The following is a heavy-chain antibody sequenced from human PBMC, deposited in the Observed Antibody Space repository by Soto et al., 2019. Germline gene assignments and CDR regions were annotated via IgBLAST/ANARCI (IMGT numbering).Heavy chain of an antibody. V-gene: IGHV1-46*01. CDR1: GYTLIMYY. Sequence: ASVKVSCKASGYTLIMYYIHWMRQAPGQGLEWMGLINPSGDSTIYAQKFQGRVTMTRDTSTSTVYMDLRSLRSEDTAVYYCARSPYSSGYYYAIDYWGQGTQVTVSS. CDR3: ARSPYSSGYYYAIDY. D-gene: IGHD3-22*01. CDR2: INPSGDST. J-gene: IGHJ4*02.